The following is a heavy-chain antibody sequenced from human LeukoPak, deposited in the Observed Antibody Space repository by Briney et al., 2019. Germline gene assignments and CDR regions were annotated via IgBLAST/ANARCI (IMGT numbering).Heavy chain of an antibody. CDR2: IYYSGST. CDR1: GGSISSSSYC. V-gene: IGHV4-39*01. J-gene: IGHJ5*02. Sequence: SETLSLTCTVSGGSISSSSYCWGWIRQPPGKGLAWIGSIYYSGSTYYNPSLKSRVTISVDTSKNQFSLKLSSVTAADTAVYYCARGYQLLAGHNWLDPWGQGTLVTVSS. CDR3: ARGYQLLAGHNWLDP. D-gene: IGHD2-2*01.